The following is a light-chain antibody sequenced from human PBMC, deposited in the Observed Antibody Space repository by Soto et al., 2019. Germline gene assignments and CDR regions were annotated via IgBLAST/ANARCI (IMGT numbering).Light chain of an antibody. J-gene: IGKJ5*01. CDR3: QQYGSSPP. CDR2: DAS. Sequence: SISSVSASVGDRVTLTCRASQNIWRLLAWYQQKPGKAPELLIYDASSLQSGVPPRFFSSRAGTAFTLTTISRLDPEDFAVYYCQQYGSSPPFGHGTRLEIK. CDR1: QNIWRL. V-gene: IGKV1-12*01.